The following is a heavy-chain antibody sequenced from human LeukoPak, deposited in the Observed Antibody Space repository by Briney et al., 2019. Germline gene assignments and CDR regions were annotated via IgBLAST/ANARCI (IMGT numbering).Heavy chain of an antibody. CDR2: IRYDGSNK. V-gene: IGHV3-30*02. CDR3: AKVMGSSGWSSY. D-gene: IGHD6-19*01. CDR1: GFTCSSYG. J-gene: IGHJ4*02. Sequence: GGSLRLSCAASGFTCSSYGMHWLRKAPGTGLEWVTFIRYDGSNKYYADSVKGRFTISRDNSKNTLYLQMNSLRAEDTAVYYCAKVMGSSGWSSYWGQGTLVTVSS.